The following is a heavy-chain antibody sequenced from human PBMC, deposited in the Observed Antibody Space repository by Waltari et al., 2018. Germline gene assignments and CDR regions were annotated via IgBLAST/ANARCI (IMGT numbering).Heavy chain of an antibody. Sequence: EVQLVESGGGLVQPGGSLRLSCAASGFTFSSYWMTWVRQAQGKGLEWVANIKQDGSEKYYVDSVKGRFTISRDNAKNSLYLQMNSLRAEDTAVYYCARDILYYDFWSGYPKAYFDYWGQGTLVTVSS. CDR1: GFTFSSYW. CDR3: ARDILYYDFWSGYPKAYFDY. V-gene: IGHV3-7*01. D-gene: IGHD3-3*01. CDR2: IKQDGSEK. J-gene: IGHJ4*02.